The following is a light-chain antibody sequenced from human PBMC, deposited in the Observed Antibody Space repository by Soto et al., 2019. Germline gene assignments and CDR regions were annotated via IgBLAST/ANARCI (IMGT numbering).Light chain of an antibody. CDR3: QQYGTSRTYT. CDR2: GAS. Sequence: EIVLTQSPGTLSLSPGERATLSCRASQSVSTNYLAWDQQKPGQGPRLLIYGASSRATGIPDRFSGSGSGTNFTLTVSRLEPEDFAVYYCQQYGTSRTYTFGQGTKLEI. CDR1: QSVSTNY. J-gene: IGKJ2*01. V-gene: IGKV3-20*01.